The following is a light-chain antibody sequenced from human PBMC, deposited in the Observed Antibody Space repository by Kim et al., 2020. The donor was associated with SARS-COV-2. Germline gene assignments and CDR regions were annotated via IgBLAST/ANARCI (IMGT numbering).Light chain of an antibody. CDR2: DVT. CDR3: SSYTSLSSWV. Sequence: QSALTQPASVSGSPGQSITISCTGTSSDVGGYNFVSWYQQHPCKAPKLMIFDVTNRPSGVSNRFSGSKSGNTASLTISGLQAEDEANYYCSSYTSLSSWVFGGGTQLTVL. J-gene: IGLJ3*02. V-gene: IGLV2-14*03. CDR1: SSDVGGYNF.